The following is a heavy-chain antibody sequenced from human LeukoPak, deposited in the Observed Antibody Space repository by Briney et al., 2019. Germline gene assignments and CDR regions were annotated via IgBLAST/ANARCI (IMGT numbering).Heavy chain of an antibody. V-gene: IGHV3-23*01. CDR3: AKSLGVGGYTRYKGFDQ. CDR2: ISASGSST. CDR1: GFTFSSYA. D-gene: IGHD3-16*02. Sequence: GGSLRLSCAASGFTFSSYAMSWVRQAPGKGLEWVSAISASGSSTYYADSVKGRFTISRDNSKNTLYLQMNSLRAEDTAVYYCAKSLGVGGYTRYKGFDQWGQGTLVTVSS. J-gene: IGHJ4*02.